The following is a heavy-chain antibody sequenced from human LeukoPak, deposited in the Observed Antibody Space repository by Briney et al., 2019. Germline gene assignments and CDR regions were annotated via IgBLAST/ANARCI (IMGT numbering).Heavy chain of an antibody. CDR2: IYYSGST. D-gene: IGHD1-26*01. J-gene: IGHJ4*02. CDR3: ALLSSGSSTWGFDY. Sequence: GSLRLSCAASGFTFSSYSMNWVRQPPGKGLEWIGSIYYSGSTYYNPSLKSRVTISVDTSKNQFSLKLSSVTAADTAVYYCALLSSGSSTWGFDYWGQGTLVTVSS. V-gene: IGHV4-59*05. CDR1: GFTFSSYSMN.